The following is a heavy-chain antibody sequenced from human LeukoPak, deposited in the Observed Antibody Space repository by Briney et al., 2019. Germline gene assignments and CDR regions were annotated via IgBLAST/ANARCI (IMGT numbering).Heavy chain of an antibody. CDR2: IYPGDSDT. CDR1: GYSFSSYW. D-gene: IGHD6-13*01. CDR3: ARRGSQSSTFDY. J-gene: IGHJ4*02. Sequence: GQSMKISCKGSGYSFSSYWIGGVRQMPGKGLEWMGIIYPGDSDTRYSPSFQGQVTNSADKSISTAYLQWSSLKASDTAMYYCARRGSQSSTFDYWGQGTLVTVSS. V-gene: IGHV5-51*01.